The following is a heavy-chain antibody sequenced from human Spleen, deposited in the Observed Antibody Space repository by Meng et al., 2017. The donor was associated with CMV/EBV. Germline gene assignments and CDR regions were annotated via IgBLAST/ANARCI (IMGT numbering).Heavy chain of an antibody. D-gene: IGHD6-25*01. Sequence: QFPLQELGPELVKPSQTLSLPCTVSGDSISASTYYWTWIRQPPGKGLEWIGYIHNDGTVYYNPTLASRVTISLDMSKNHFSLSLNSVTAADTATYYCARDSSGGYASFDHWGQGTLVTVSS. V-gene: IGHV4-30-4*01. CDR3: ARDSSGGYASFDH. CDR2: IHNDGTV. CDR1: GDSISASTYY. J-gene: IGHJ4*02.